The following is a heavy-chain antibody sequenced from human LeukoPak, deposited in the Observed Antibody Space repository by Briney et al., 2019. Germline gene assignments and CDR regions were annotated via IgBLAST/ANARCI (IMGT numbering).Heavy chain of an antibody. D-gene: IGHD1-1*01. J-gene: IGHJ3*01. CDR3: ARDRGARLERFYAFDF. Sequence: ASVKVSCKASGYSFTGYYIHWVRQAPGQGLEWMGWINPDSGDTEYSQRFQGRITLTSDTSVTTAYMDLSRLTSDDTAVYFCARDRGARLERFYAFDFWGQGTTVTVSS. CDR1: GYSFTGYY. V-gene: IGHV1-2*02. CDR2: INPDSGDT.